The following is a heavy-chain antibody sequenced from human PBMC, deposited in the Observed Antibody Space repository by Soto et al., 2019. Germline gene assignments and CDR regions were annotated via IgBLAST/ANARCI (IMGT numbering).Heavy chain of an antibody. J-gene: IGHJ1*01. CDR3: YFQH. Sequence: PGGSLRLSCAASGFSASSNYMSWVRQAPGRGLEWVSLIYSGGGTYYADSVKGRFTISRDNSKNTLYLQMNTLRAEDTAVYYVYFQHWGQGTLVTVSS. CDR1: GFSASSNY. V-gene: IGHV3-53*01. CDR2: IYSGGGT.